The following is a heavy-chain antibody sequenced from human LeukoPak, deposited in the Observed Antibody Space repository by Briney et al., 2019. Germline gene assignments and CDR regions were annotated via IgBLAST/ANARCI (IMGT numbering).Heavy chain of an antibody. CDR3: AKGVRRSSDYSSPVDY. CDR1: GFTFSNDW. D-gene: IGHD3-22*01. Sequence: PGGSLRLSCAASGFTFSNDWMSWVRQVPGKGLEWVATIKQDGSEKYYVDSVKGRFTISRDNSRNTLYLQMNSLRAEDTAVYYCAKGVRRSSDYSSPVDYWGQGTLVTVSS. V-gene: IGHV3-7*05. J-gene: IGHJ4*02. CDR2: IKQDGSEK.